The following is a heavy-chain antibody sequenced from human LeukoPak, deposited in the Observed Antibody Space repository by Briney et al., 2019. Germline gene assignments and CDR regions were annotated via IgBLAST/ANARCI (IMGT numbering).Heavy chain of an antibody. CDR2: ISSSGSTI. Sequence: PGGSLRLSCAASGFTFSDYYMSWIRQAPGKGLEWVSYISSSGSTIYYADSVKGRFTISRDNAKNSLYLQMNSLRAEDAAVYYCARATVGDITILGVVIDYWGQGTLVTVSS. D-gene: IGHD3-3*01. V-gene: IGHV3-11*04. CDR1: GFTFSDYY. CDR3: ARATVGDITILGVVIDY. J-gene: IGHJ4*02.